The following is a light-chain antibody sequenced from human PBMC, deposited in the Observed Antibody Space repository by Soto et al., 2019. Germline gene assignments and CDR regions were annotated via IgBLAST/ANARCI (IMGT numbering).Light chain of an antibody. V-gene: IGKV3-15*01. J-gene: IGKJ1*01. CDR2: SAS. CDR3: HQYENWPQT. Sequence: EVVMTQSPATLYVSQGERATLSCRASQSISSNLAWYQQKLGQAPRLLIYSASTRATGIPARFSGSGSGTEFTLTISSLQSEDFALYYCHQYENWPQTFGQGTKVDIK. CDR1: QSISSN.